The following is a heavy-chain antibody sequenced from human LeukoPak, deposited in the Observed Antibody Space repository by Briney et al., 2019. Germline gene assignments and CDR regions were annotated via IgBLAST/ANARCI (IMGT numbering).Heavy chain of an antibody. D-gene: IGHD2-2*01. CDR1: GGSIRSSYYY. V-gene: IGHV4-39*01. CDR3: ARGGYCSRTSCYPYYYYGMDV. J-gene: IGHJ6*02. Sequence: SETLSLTCTVSGGSIRSSYYYWGWIRQPPGKGLEWIGSIYDSGSTYYNPSLKSRVTISVDTSKNQFSLKLNSVTAADTAVYYCARGGYCSRTSCYPYYYYGMDVWGQGTTVTVSS. CDR2: IYDSGST.